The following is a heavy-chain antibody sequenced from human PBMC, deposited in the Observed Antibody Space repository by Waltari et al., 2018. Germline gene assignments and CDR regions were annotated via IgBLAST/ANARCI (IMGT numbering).Heavy chain of an antibody. CDR2: MNGIGSRT. Sequence: EQLVKSGGDLVQPGGSLRLSCEVPGFTFSSDWLYWVRQAPGKGLEGAAGMNGIGSRTGYADSVRGRFTISRDYAKNTLDLQMSSLRTEDTAVYYCATSSDQGVDDWGQGTLVVVSS. D-gene: IGHD2-8*01. V-gene: IGHV3-74*01. J-gene: IGHJ1*01. CDR3: ATSSDQGVDD. CDR1: GFTFSSDW.